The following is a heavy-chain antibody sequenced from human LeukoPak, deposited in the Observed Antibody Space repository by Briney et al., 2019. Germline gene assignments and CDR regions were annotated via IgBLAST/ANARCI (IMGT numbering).Heavy chain of an antibody. V-gene: IGHV3-23*01. CDR1: GFTFSNYA. CDR2: ITASGGST. J-gene: IGHJ4*02. D-gene: IGHD6-13*01. Sequence: PGGSLRLSCAAAGFTFSNYAMSWVRQAPGKGLEWVSAITASGGSTYYADSVKGRFTISRDNSKNTLHLQVNSLRADDTAIYYCAKKSSSSWPNFDLWGQGTLVAVSS. CDR3: AKKSSSSWPNFDL.